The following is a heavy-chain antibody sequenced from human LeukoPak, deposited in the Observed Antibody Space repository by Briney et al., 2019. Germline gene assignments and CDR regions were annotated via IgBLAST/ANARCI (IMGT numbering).Heavy chain of an antibody. Sequence: ASVKVSCKASGYTFTDYYMHWVRQAPGQGLEWMGWINPNTGGTNYAQKFQGKVTMTRDTSISTAYMELSRLRSDDTAVYYCARVRAYYYDSSGYPTNWFDPWGQGTLVTVSS. V-gene: IGHV1-2*02. D-gene: IGHD3-22*01. CDR2: INPNTGGT. J-gene: IGHJ5*02. CDR1: GYTFTDYY. CDR3: ARVRAYYYDSSGYPTNWFDP.